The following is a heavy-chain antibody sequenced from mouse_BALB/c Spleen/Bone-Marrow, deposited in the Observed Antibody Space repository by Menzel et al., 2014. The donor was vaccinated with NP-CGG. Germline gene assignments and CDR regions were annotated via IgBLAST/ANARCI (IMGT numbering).Heavy chain of an antibody. CDR1: GFDFSRYW. J-gene: IGHJ2*01. D-gene: IGHD1-2*01. CDR3: TRLTYYGSSDY. Sequence: EVKLMESGGGLVQPGGSLKLSCTASGFDFSRYWMSWVRQAPGKGLQWIGEINPESSTVNYTPSLKDKFIISRDNAKNALYLQVSKVRSEDTALYYCTRLTYYGSSDYWGQGTTLTVFS. V-gene: IGHV4-1*02. CDR2: INPESSTV.